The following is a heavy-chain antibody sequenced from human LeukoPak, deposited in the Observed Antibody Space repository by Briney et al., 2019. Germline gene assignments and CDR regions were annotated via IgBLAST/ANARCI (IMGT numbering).Heavy chain of an antibody. J-gene: IGHJ4*02. D-gene: IGHD3-16*02. CDR2: IRSKAYGGTT. CDR3: TRYYDYVWGSYRYTEFDY. Sequence: PGGSLRLSCTASGFTFGDYAMSWFRQAPGKGLEWVGFIRSKAYGGTTEYAASVKGRFTISGDDSKSIAYLQMNSLKTEDTAVYYCTRYYDYVWGSYRYTEFDYWGQGTLVTVSS. V-gene: IGHV3-49*03. CDR1: GFTFGDYA.